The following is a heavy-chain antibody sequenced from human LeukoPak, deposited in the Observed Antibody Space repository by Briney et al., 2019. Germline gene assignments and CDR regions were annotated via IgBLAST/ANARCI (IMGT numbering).Heavy chain of an antibody. V-gene: IGHV1-69*13. Sequence: GASVRVSCKASGGTFSSYAISWVRQAPGQGLEWMGGIIPIFGTANYAQKFQGRVTITADESTSTAYMELSSLRSEDTAVYYCARDRQQWLVSHFDYWGQGTRVTVSS. J-gene: IGHJ4*02. CDR1: GGTFSSYA. D-gene: IGHD6-19*01. CDR3: ARDRQQWLVSHFDY. CDR2: IIPIFGTA.